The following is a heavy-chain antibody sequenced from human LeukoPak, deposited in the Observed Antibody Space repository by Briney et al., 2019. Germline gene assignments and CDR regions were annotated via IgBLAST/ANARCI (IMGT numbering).Heavy chain of an antibody. CDR2: INPSGGST. CDR3: AREQQPNWFDP. V-gene: IGHV1-46*01. D-gene: IGHD6-13*01. Sequence: ASVKVSCKASGYTFTSYYMHWVRQAPGQGLEWMGIINPSGGSTSYTQKFQGRVTMTRDTSTSTVYMELSSLRSEDTAVYYCAREQQPNWFDPWGQGTLVTVSS. J-gene: IGHJ5*02. CDR1: GYTFTSYY.